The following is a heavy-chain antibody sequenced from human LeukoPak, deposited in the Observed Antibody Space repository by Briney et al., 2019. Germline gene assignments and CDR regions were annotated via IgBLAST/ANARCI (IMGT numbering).Heavy chain of an antibody. D-gene: IGHD4-17*01. V-gene: IGHV4-30-2*01. J-gene: IGHJ5*02. CDR3: ARATDDYGDLNWFDP. Sequence: SETLSLTCAVSGGSISSGGYSWSWIRQPPGKGLEWIGYIYHSGSTYYNPSLKSRVTISVDRSKNQFSLKLSSVTAADTAVYYCARATDDYGDLNWFDPWGQGTLVTVSS. CDR2: IYHSGST. CDR1: GGSISSGGYS.